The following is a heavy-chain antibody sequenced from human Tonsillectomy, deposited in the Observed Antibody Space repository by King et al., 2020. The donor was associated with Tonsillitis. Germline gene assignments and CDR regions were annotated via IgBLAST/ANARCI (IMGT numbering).Heavy chain of an antibody. J-gene: IGHJ4*02. D-gene: IGHD4-17*01. CDR2: IKRDGSEK. V-gene: IGHV3-7*03. Sequence: VQLVESGGGLVQPGGSLRLSCAASGCTFSSYWMSLVRQAPGKGLEGVANIKRDGSEKYYVDSVKGRFTISRDNAKNSLYLQMNSLRAEDTAVYYCASTTAFDYWGQGTLVTVSS. CDR3: ASTTAFDY. CDR1: GCTFSSYW.